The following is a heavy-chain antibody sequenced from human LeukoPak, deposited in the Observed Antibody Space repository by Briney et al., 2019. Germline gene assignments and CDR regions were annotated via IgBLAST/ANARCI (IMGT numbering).Heavy chain of an antibody. CDR1: GFTFSRYW. CDR2: INQDGGEK. Sequence: GSLRLSCAASGFTFSRYWMSWVRQAPGKGLEWVANINQDGGEKYYVDSVKGRFTISRDNAKNSLYLQMNSLRAEDTAVYYCARENGFDFWGQGTLVTVSS. V-gene: IGHV3-7*01. CDR3: ARENGFDF. J-gene: IGHJ4*02. D-gene: IGHD2-8*01.